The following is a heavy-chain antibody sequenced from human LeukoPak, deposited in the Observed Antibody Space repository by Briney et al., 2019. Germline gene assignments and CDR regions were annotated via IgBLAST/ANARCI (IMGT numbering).Heavy chain of an antibody. D-gene: IGHD6-19*01. J-gene: IGHJ4*02. V-gene: IGHV3-13*01. CDR3: ARPRGGWPYFDY. CDR1: GFTFSSYD. Sequence: GGSLRLSCAASGFTFSSYDMHWVRQATGKGLEWVSAIGTAGDTYYPGSVKGRFTISRENAKNSLYLQMNSLRAGDTAVYYCARPRGGWPYFDYWGQGTLVTVSS. CDR2: IGTAGDT.